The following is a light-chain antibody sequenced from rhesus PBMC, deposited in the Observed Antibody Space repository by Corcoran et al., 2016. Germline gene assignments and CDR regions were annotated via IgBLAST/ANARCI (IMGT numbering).Light chain of an antibody. V-gene: IGKV1-74*01. Sequence: DIQMTQSPSSLSASVGDRVTITCRASENVNNYLNWYQQKPGKAPKLMIYKASTLQSGVPSRCSGGGSGTDYTFTISSLQPEDVATYYCQHGYSTPLTFGGGTKVELK. CDR3: QHGYSTPLT. CDR1: ENVNNY. J-gene: IGKJ4*01. CDR2: KAS.